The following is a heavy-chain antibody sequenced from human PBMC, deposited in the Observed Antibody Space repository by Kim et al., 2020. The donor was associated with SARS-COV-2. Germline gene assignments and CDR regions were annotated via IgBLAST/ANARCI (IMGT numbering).Heavy chain of an antibody. J-gene: IGHJ4*02. CDR2: ISSNGGST. CDR1: GFTFSSYA. Sequence: GGSLRLSCSASGFTFSSYAMHWVRQAPGKGLEYVSAISSNGGSTYYADSVKGRFTISRDNSKNTLYLQMSSLRAEDTAVYYCVKRDYDFWSGYYPFDYWGQGTLVTVSS. V-gene: IGHV3-64D*09. CDR3: VKRDYDFWSGYYPFDY. D-gene: IGHD3-3*01.